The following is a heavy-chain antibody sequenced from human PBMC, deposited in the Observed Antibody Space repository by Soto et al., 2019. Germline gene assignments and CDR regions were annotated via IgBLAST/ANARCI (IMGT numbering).Heavy chain of an antibody. V-gene: IGHV1-18*01. CDR1: GGAKGSYA. CDR3: ARVRIFGVVIRYYYGMDV. D-gene: IGHD3-3*01. J-gene: IGHJ6*02. CDR2: ISAYNGNT. Sequence: KASSEARGGAKGSYALMWAHHATGQGLEWMGWISAYNGNTNYAQKLQGRVTMTTDTSTSTAYMELRSLRSDDTAVYYCARVRIFGVVIRYYYGMDVWGQGTTVTGSS.